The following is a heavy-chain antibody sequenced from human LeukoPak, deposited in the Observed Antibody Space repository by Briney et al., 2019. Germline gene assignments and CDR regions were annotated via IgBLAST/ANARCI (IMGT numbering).Heavy chain of an antibody. D-gene: IGHD3-22*01. CDR2: IYYSGST. V-gene: IGHV4-39*01. J-gene: IGHJ4*02. CDR3: ARHDPGYYDSSGSTLDY. CDR1: GGSISSSSYY. Sequence: MTSETLSLTCTVSGGSISSSSYYWGWIRQPPGKGLEWIGSIYYSGSTYYNPSLKSRVTISVDTSKNQFSLKLSSVTAADTAVYYCARHDPGYYDSSGSTLDYWGQGTLVTVSS.